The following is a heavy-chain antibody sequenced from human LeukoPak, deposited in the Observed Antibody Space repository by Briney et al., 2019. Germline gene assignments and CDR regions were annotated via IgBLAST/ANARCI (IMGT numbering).Heavy chain of an antibody. CDR1: GGSISSYY. D-gene: IGHD6-6*01. J-gene: IGHJ4*02. Sequence: SETLSLTCTVSGGSISSYYWSWIRQPPGKGLEWIGSIYHSGSTYYNPSLKSRVTISVDTSKNQSSLKLSSVTATDAAIYYCERERSSSSDYWGQGTLVTVSS. CDR3: ERERSSSSDY. V-gene: IGHV4-59*12. CDR2: IYHSGST.